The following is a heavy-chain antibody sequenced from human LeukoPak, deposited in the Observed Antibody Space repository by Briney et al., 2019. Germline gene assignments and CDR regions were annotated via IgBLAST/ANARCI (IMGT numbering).Heavy chain of an antibody. J-gene: IGHJ5*02. D-gene: IGHD1-26*01. Sequence: PGGSLRLSCAASGFTVSSNYMSWVRPAPGKGLEWVSVIYSGGSTYYADSVKGRFTISRDNSKNTLYLQMNSLRAEDTAVYYCAKDYEPLVGVHRWGDWFDPWGQGTLVTVSS. V-gene: IGHV3-53*01. CDR3: AKDYEPLVGVHRWGDWFDP. CDR1: GFTVSSNY. CDR2: IYSGGST.